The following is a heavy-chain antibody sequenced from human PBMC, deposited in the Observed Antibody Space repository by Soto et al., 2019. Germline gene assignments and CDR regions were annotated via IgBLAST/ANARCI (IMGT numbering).Heavy chain of an antibody. V-gene: IGHV2-5*02. CDR1: GLSLSTTGVG. J-gene: IGHJ6*02. Sequence: QITLKESGPTLVKPTQTLTLTCTFSGLSLSTTGVGVGWIRQPPGKALEWLALIYWDDDKRYRPSLMSRLTITKDTSKNQVVLTMTNMDPVDTATYYCVQSRCGGDCLQSYSSHSYYGLDVWGQGTTVTVSS. CDR2: IYWDDDK. D-gene: IGHD2-21*02. CDR3: VQSRCGGDCLQSYSSHSYYGLDV.